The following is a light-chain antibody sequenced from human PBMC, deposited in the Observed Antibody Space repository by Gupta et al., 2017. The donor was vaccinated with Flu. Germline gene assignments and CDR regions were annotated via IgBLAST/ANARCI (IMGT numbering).Light chain of an antibody. CDR1: SSDVGAYNL. V-gene: IGLV2-14*01. CDR3: SSYTNTNTGV. Sequence: QSALTQPASVSGSPGQSITISCAGSSSDVGAYNLVSWYQQHPGKAPKLIIYVVTNRHSGVSNRFSGSKSGNTASLTISGLQAEDEADYYCSSYTNTNTGVFGTGTKVTVL. J-gene: IGLJ1*01. CDR2: VVT.